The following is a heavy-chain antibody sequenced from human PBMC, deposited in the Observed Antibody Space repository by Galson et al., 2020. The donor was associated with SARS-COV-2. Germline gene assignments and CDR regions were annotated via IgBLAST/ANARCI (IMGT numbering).Heavy chain of an antibody. CDR3: VRDDDSSGMGALDI. CDR1: GFSFSDHD. CDR2: IGSDGRT. Sequence: GESLKISCAASGFSFSDHDMDWVRQVTGKSLEWVSAIGSDGRTYYPGSVKGRFTISRDNAKNSLYLQMNSLRAGDTAVYYCVRDDDSSGMGALDIWGQGTMVTVSS. J-gene: IGHJ3*02. V-gene: IGHV3-13*01. D-gene: IGHD3-22*01.